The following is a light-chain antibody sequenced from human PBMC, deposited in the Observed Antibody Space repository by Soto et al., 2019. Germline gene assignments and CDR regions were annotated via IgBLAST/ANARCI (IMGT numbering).Light chain of an antibody. CDR1: QGISSY. CDR2: AAS. V-gene: IGKV1-8*01. Sequence: AMRMTQSPSSFSASTGDRVTITCRASQGISSYLAWYQQKPGKAPKLLIYAASTLQSGVPSRFSGSGSGTDFTLTISCLQSEDSATYFCLQDYTYPWTFGQGTKVDIK. CDR3: LQDYTYPWT. J-gene: IGKJ1*01.